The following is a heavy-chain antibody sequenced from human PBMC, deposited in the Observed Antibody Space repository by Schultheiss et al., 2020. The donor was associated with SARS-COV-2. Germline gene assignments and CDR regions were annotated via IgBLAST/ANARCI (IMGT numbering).Heavy chain of an antibody. J-gene: IGHJ6*02. CDR1: GYTFTSYG. CDR3: ARDFGGGYKDHYYYGMDV. CDR2: IIPIFGTA. V-gene: IGHV1-69*13. Sequence: SVKVSCKASGYTFTSYGISWVRQAPGQGLEWMGGIIPIFGTANYAQKFQGRVTITADESTSTAYMELSSLRSEDTAVYYCARDFGGGYKDHYYYGMDVWGQGTTVTVSS. D-gene: IGHD5-18*01.